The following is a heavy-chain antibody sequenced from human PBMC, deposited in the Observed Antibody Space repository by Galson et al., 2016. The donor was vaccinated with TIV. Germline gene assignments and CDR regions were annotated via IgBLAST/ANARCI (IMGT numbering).Heavy chain of an antibody. CDR2: IYNGGNT. Sequence: SLRLSCAASGFSVSNNNMNWVRQAPGKGLEWVSVIYNGGNTYYADSVRGRFIISRDNSKNTLYLQMNSLRPEDTADYYCARDRRFCGNECYYYYYYGMDVWGQGTTVTVSS. J-gene: IGHJ6*02. D-gene: IGHD2-21*01. V-gene: IGHV3-66*02. CDR1: GFSVSNNN. CDR3: ARDRRFCGNECYYYYYYGMDV.